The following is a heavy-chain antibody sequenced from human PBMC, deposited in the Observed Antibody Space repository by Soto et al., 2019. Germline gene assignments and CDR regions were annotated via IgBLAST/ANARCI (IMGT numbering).Heavy chain of an antibody. J-gene: IGHJ4*02. Sequence: GGSLRLSCAASGFTFSSYGMHWVRQAPGKGLEWVAFISYDGRNKNYADSVKGRFTISRDNSKNTLYLQMNSLRAEDTAVYYCAKVATLGTWFDYWGQGTLVTVSS. V-gene: IGHV3-30*18. CDR1: GFTFSSYG. CDR3: AKVATLGTWFDY. CDR2: ISYDGRNK. D-gene: IGHD3-3*02.